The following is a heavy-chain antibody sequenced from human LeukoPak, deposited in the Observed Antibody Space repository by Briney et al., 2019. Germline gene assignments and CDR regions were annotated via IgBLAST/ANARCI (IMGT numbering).Heavy chain of an antibody. CDR1: GHSFTSYW. Sequence: GESLKISCKGSGHSFTSYWIAWVRQMPGKGLEWMGIIYPGDSDTRYSPSFEGQVTISADKSISTAYLQWSSLKASDTAMYYCARQSDYGLNWFDPWGQGTLVTVSS. D-gene: IGHD4-17*01. V-gene: IGHV5-51*01. CDR2: IYPGDSDT. CDR3: ARQSDYGLNWFDP. J-gene: IGHJ5*02.